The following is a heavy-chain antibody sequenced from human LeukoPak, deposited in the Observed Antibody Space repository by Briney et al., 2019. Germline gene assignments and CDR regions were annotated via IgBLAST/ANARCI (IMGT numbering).Heavy chain of an antibody. D-gene: IGHD3-22*01. CDR3: ARTSLQYYYDSSGYYSFDY. J-gene: IGHJ4*02. V-gene: IGHV1-69*06. CDR1: GYTFTSYG. Sequence: SVKVSCKASGYTFTSYGISWVRQAPGQGLEWMGGIIPIFGTANYAQKFQGRVTITADKSTSTAYMELSSLRSEDTAVYYCARTSLQYYYDSSGYYSFDYWGQGTLVTVSS. CDR2: IIPIFGTA.